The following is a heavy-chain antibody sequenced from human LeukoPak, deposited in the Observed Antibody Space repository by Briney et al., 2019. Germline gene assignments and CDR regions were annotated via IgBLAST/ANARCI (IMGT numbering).Heavy chain of an antibody. J-gene: IGHJ3*02. D-gene: IGHD3-10*01. CDR3: ARDRGGVAFDI. CDR1: GFTFSSYW. V-gene: IGHV3-11*01. CDR2: ISSSDSTI. Sequence: PGGSLRLSCAASGFTFSSYWMSWIRQAPGKGLEWVSYISSSDSTIHYADSVKGRFTISRDNAKDSLYLQMISLRAEDTAVYYCARDRGGVAFDIWGQGTMVTVSS.